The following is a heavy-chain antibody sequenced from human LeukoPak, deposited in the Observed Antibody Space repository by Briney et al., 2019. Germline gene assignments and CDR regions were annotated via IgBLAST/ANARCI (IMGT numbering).Heavy chain of an antibody. CDR1: GFTVSSNY. V-gene: IGHV3-53*01. Sequence: GGSLRLSCAASGFTVSSNYMSWVRQAPGTGLEWVSLIHTDDSTYYADSVKGRFTISRDNSKNMVYLQMNSLRAEDTAMYYCARDGSSRSLQFWGQGTLVTVSS. CDR3: ARDGSSRSLQF. J-gene: IGHJ1*01. CDR2: IHTDDST.